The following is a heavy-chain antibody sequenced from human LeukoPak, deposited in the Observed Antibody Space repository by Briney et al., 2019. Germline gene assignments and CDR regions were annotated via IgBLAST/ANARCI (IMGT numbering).Heavy chain of an antibody. J-gene: IGHJ4*02. V-gene: IGHV3-30*18. Sequence: GGSLRLSCAASGFTFSSYGMHWVRQAPGKGLEWVAVISYDGSNKYYADSVKRRFTIYRDNSKNTLYLQMNSLRAEDTAVYYCAKDRLVTTDKGYLDYWGQGTLVTVSS. CDR3: AKDRLVTTDKGYLDY. CDR1: GFTFSSYG. D-gene: IGHD4-17*01. CDR2: ISYDGSNK.